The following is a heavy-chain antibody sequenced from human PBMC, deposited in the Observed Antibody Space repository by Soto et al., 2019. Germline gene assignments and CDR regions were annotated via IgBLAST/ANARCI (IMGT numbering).Heavy chain of an antibody. CDR2: IISKTDGGTT. V-gene: IGHV3-15*01. Sequence: SLRLSCAASGFTFSNAWMSWVRQAPGKGLEWVGRIISKTDGGTTDYAAPVKGGFTISRDDSKNTLYLQMNSLKTEDTAVYYCTTDKLEWEAFDIWGQGTMVTVSS. D-gene: IGHD3-3*01. CDR1: GFTFSNAW. J-gene: IGHJ3*02. CDR3: TTDKLEWEAFDI.